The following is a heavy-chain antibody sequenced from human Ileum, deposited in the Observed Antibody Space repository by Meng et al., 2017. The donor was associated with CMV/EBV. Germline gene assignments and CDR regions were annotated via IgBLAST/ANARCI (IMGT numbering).Heavy chain of an antibody. CDR1: RFSLTTNGAG. CDR2: IFWYDDK. D-gene: IGHD6-19*01. J-gene: IGHJ5*02. Sequence: QTLLTGSCPTVAKPTQPLPLPRTFSRFSLTTNGAGVGWLPQPTGKALEWLALIFWYDDKHYSPSLEGRLTIIKDTSRNRVIFIMTDMDPIDTATYYCAYRRGGGSGWNWFGPWGQGTLVTVSS. CDR3: AYRRGGGSGWNWFGP. V-gene: IGHV2-5*01.